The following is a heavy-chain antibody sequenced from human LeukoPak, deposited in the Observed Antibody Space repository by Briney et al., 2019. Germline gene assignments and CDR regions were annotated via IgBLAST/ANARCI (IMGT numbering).Heavy chain of an antibody. D-gene: IGHD3-3*01. J-gene: IGHJ4*02. CDR3: ARGRVYDFWSGYYSGVFYFDY. V-gene: IGHV4-34*01. CDR2: INHSGST. CDR1: GGSFSGYY. Sequence: SETLSLTCAVYGGSFSGYYWSWIRQPPGKGLGWIGEINHSGSTNYNPSLKSRVTISVDTSKNQFSLKLSSVTAADTAVYYCARGRVYDFWSGYYSGVFYFDYWGQGTLVTVSS.